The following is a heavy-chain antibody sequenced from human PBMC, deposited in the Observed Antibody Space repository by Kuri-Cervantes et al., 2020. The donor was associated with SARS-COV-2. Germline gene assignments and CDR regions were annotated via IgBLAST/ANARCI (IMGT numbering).Heavy chain of an antibody. D-gene: IGHD2/OR15-2a*01. CDR1: SGSVSSGSYY. CDR2: IYYSGST. CDR3: ARDSPPPERPFYAYVLDS. Sequence: ESLRLSCTVSSGSVSSGSYYWSWIRQPPGKGLEWIGYIYYSGSTHYNPSLKSRVTITVDTSNNQFSLKLNSVTASDTAVYYCARDSPPPERPFYAYVLDSWGQGTLVTVSS. V-gene: IGHV4-61*01. J-gene: IGHJ4*02.